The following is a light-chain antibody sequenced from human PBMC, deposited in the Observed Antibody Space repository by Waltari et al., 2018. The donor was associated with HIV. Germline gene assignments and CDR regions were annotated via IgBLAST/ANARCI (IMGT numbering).Light chain of an antibody. CDR1: QSISNN. V-gene: IGKV3-15*01. CDR2: GAS. CDR3: QQYNNWPPLT. J-gene: IGKJ4*01. Sequence: EIVMTQSPATLSVSPGERATLSCRASQSISNNLAWYQQRPGQAPWLLIYGASTRATGVPARFGGSGSGTEFTLTISSLQSEDFAVYYCQQYNNWPPLTFGGGTKVEIK.